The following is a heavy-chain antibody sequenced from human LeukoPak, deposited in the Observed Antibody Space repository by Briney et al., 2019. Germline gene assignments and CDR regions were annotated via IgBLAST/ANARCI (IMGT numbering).Heavy chain of an antibody. D-gene: IGHD3-3*01. Sequence: GGSLRLSCAASGFTFSSGWMRWVRQAPKKGLEWVAQIKTETEDAPPDYAAPAKGRLTIHREDSKNTLNLQMNSLKAEDTALYYSTWSGRKIESWGQGTLVTVSS. CDR2: IKTETEDAPP. V-gene: IGHV3-15*01. CDR1: GFTFSSGW. CDR3: TWSGRKIES. J-gene: IGHJ4*02.